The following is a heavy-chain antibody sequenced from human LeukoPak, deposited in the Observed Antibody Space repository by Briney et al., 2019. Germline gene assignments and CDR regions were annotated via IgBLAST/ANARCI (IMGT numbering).Heavy chain of an antibody. D-gene: IGHD2-2*01. CDR2: ISSSSSYI. CDR1: GFTFSSYS. Sequence: NPGGSLRLSCAASGFTFSSYSMNWVRQAPGKGLEWVSFISSSSSYIYYADSVKGRFTISRDNAKTSLYLQMNSLSAEDTAVYYCARGLYCSSTSCYDYYYYYGIDVWGQGTTVTVSS. CDR3: ARGLYCSSTSCYDYYYYYGIDV. J-gene: IGHJ6*02. V-gene: IGHV3-21*01.